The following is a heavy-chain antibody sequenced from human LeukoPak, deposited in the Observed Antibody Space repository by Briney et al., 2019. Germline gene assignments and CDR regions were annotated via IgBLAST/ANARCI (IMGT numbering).Heavy chain of an antibody. D-gene: IGHD3-16*01. J-gene: IGHJ6*03. V-gene: IGHV3-7*01. CDR2: IKQDGSEK. Sequence: GGSLRLSCAASGFTFSSYWMSWVRQAPGKGLEWVANIKQDGSEKYYVDSVKGRFTISRDNAKNSLYLQMNSLRAEDTAVCYCARMGGGNYMDVWGRDHGHRLL. CDR1: GFTFSSYW. CDR3: ARMGGGNYMDV.